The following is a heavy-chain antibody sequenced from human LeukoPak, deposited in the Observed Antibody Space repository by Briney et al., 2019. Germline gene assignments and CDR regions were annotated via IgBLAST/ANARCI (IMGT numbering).Heavy chain of an antibody. D-gene: IGHD3-10*01. CDR3: AKDQETYYYGSGSYYGAYDY. CDR2: ISRGSRTI. J-gene: IGHJ4*02. V-gene: IGHV3-48*01. Sequence: PGGSLRLSCTASGFTFSDYSMNWVRQAPGKGLEWVSNISRGSRTIYYSDSVKGRFTISRDNSKNTLYLQMNSLRTEDTAVYYCAKDQETYYYGSGSYYGAYDYWGQVTLVTVSS. CDR1: GFTFSDYS.